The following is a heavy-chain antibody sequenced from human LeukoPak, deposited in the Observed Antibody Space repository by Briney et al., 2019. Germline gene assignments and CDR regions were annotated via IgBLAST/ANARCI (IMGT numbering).Heavy chain of an antibody. J-gene: IGHJ4*02. CDR3: ARVRSGYYNPAPLVDY. V-gene: IGHV1-69*04. Sequence: ASVKVSCKASGGTFSSYAISWVRQAPGQGLEWMGRIIPILGIANYAQKFQGRVTITADKSTSTAYMELSSLRSEDTAVYYCARVRSGYYNPAPLVDYWGQGTLVTVSS. CDR1: GGTFSSYA. D-gene: IGHD3-3*01. CDR2: IIPILGIA.